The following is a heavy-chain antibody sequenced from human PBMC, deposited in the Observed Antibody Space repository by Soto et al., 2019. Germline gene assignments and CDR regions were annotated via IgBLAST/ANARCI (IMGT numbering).Heavy chain of an antibody. J-gene: IGHJ4*02. CDR3: AREVRDTGVADFVY. Sequence: EVQLVESGGGLVQPGGSLRLSCAASGFTFSSYSMNWVGQAPGKGLEWLSYISSSISTMHYADSVKGRFTLSRDNAKNSLYLQINGLGDEDTAVYCCAREVRDTGVADFVYCGQGTLVTVSS. V-gene: IGHV3-48*02. CDR2: ISSSISTM. D-gene: IGHD5-18*01. CDR1: GFTFSSYS.